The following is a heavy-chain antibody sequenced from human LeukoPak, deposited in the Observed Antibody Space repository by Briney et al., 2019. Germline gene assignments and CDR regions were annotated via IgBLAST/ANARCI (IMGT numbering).Heavy chain of an antibody. CDR2: INHSAST. CDR3: ARHVRGPPQTTVVTPFFDY. CDR1: GGSFTGYY. V-gene: IGHV4-34*01. D-gene: IGHD4-23*01. Sequence: SETLSLTCAVYGGSFTGYYWTWIRQPPGKGLEWIGEINHSASTNYNPSLKSRVTISVDTSKNQFSLKLSSVTAADTAVYYCARHVRGPPQTTVVTPFFDYWGQGTLVTVSS. J-gene: IGHJ4*02.